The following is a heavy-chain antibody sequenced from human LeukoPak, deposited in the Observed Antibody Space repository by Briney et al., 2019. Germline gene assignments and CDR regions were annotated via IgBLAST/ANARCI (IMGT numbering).Heavy chain of an antibody. D-gene: IGHD2-15*01. CDR2: INHSGST. CDR3: ARAGLIYCSGGSCYNYYYGMDV. Sequence: PLETLSLTCAVYGGSFSGYYWSWIRQPPGKGLEWIGEINHSGSTNYNPSLKSRVTISVDTSKNQFSLKLSSVTAADTAVYYCARAGLIYCSGGSCYNYYYGMDVWGQGTTVTVSS. J-gene: IGHJ6*02. CDR1: GGSFSGYY. V-gene: IGHV4-34*01.